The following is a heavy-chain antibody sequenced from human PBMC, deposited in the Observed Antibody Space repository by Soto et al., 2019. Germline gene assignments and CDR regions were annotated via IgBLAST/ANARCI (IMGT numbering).Heavy chain of an antibody. CDR1: GYTFTSYY. Sequence: ASVKVSCKASGYTFTSYYMHWVRQAPGQGLEWMGIINPSGGSTSYAQKFQGRVTMTRDTSTSTVYMELSSLRSEDTAVYYCARELTYYYDSSGYYGRGEDWFDPWGQGTLVTVS. CDR2: INPSGGST. D-gene: IGHD3-22*01. J-gene: IGHJ5*02. V-gene: IGHV1-46*03. CDR3: ARELTYYYDSSGYYGRGEDWFDP.